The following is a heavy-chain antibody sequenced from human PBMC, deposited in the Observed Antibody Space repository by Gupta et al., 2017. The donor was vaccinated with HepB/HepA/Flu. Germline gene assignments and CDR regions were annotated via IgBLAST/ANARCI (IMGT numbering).Heavy chain of an antibody. D-gene: IGHD2-21*01. CDR1: GDSITNNIHH. Sequence: QLQLQESGPGQGKPSETLSLTCTVSGDSITNNIHHLAWIRQPPGKGLEWIATVFYSGITSYSPSLKSRVTISMDTSENQFSLKLTSVTAADTAVYFCTRRQYCVTASCLATQRSTDVWGRGTMVSVSS. J-gene: IGHJ3*01. V-gene: IGHV4-39*01. CDR3: TRRQYCVTASCLATQRSTDV. CDR2: VFYSGIT.